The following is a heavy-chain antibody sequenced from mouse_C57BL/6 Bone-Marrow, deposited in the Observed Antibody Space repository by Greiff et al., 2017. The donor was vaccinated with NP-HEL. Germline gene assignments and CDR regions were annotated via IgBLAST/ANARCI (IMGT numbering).Heavy chain of an antibody. CDR2: IDPSDSYT. J-gene: IGHJ2*01. CDR1: GYTFTSYW. D-gene: IGHD2-3*01. CDR3: ARVDGYYHYFDY. Sequence: QVQLQQPGAELVRPGTSVKLSCKASGYTFTSYWMHWVKQRPGQGLEWIGVIDPSDSYTNSNQKFKGKATLTVDTSSSPAYMQLSSLTSEDSAVYYCARVDGYYHYFDYWGQGTTLTVSS. V-gene: IGHV1-59*01.